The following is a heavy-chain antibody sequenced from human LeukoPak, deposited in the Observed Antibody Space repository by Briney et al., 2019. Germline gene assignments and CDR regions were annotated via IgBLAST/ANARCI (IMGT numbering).Heavy chain of an antibody. D-gene: IGHD5-18*01. V-gene: IGHV4-34*01. CDR3: ARDDGGYSYGSYYFDY. J-gene: IGHJ4*02. CDR1: GGSFSGYY. CDR2: INHSGST. Sequence: SETLSLTCAVYGGSFSGYYWSWIRQPPGKGLEWIGEINHSGSTNYNPSLKSRVTISVDTSKNQFSLKLSSVTAADTAVYYCARDDGGYSYGSYYFDYWGQGTLVTVSS.